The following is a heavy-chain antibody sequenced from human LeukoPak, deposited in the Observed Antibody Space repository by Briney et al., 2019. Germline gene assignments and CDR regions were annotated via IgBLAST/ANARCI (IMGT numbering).Heavy chain of an antibody. Sequence: GGSLRLSCAASGFTFKSSRMNCVRQAPGKGLEWVSYISSSSNTIYYADSVKGRFTISRDNSKNTLYLQMNSLRVEDTAVYYCAKLLVGIAAAGTDDYMGQGTLVTVSS. D-gene: IGHD6-13*01. J-gene: IGHJ4*02. CDR1: GFTFKSSR. CDR3: AKLLVGIAAAGTDDY. V-gene: IGHV3-48*01. CDR2: ISSSSNTI.